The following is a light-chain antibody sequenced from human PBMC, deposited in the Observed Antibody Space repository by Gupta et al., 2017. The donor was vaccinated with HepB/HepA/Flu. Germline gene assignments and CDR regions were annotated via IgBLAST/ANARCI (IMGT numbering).Light chain of an antibody. CDR3: QSYDSSLSGWEV. J-gene: IGLJ2*01. CDR2: GNS. V-gene: IGLV1-40*01. Sequence: QSVLTQPPSVSGAPGQRVTISCTGSRSNIGAGYDVHWYQQLPGTAPKLLIYGNSNQPSGVPDRFSGSKSGTSASLAITGLQAEDEADYYCQSYDSSLSGWEVFGGGTKLTVL. CDR1: RSNIGAGYD.